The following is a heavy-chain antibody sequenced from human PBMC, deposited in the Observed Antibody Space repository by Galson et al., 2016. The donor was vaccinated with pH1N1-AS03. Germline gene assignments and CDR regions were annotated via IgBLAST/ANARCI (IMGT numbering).Heavy chain of an antibody. D-gene: IGHD6-19*01. Sequence: PSLTCTVSGGSISGHYWGWIRQPPGKGPEWIGYVHYTGSTDYSPSLKSRVTISLDTPKNQFSLKLMSVTAANTAVYYCARGRGWLPDYWGQGTLVTVSS. CDR1: GGSISGHY. CDR3: ARGRGWLPDY. CDR2: VHYTGST. V-gene: IGHV4-59*11. J-gene: IGHJ4*02.